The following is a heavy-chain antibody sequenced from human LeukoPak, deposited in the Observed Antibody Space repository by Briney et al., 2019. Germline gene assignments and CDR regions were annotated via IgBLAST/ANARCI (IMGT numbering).Heavy chain of an antibody. CDR1: GFTFSSYW. D-gene: IGHD3-10*01. CDR3: ARANISYYGSGEGFDP. Sequence: GGSLRLSCAASGFTFSSYWMHWVRQAPGEGLVWVSRINSDGSSTSYADSVKGGVTISRDNAKNTLYLQMNSLRAEDTAVYYCARANISYYGSGEGFDPWGQGTLVTVSS. J-gene: IGHJ5*02. CDR2: INSDGSST. V-gene: IGHV3-74*01.